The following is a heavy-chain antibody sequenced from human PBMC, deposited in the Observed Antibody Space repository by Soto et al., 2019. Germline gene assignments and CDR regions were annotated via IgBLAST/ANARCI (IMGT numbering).Heavy chain of an antibody. CDR2: IDHSGYT. CDR3: ATRITVFGLLIPPFDP. V-gene: IGHV4-34*01. Sequence: SETLSLTCGVYGGSFSGYYWGWIRQPPGKGLEWIGEIDHSGYTDNNPSLKSRLTISVDTSKNQFSLRLSSVTAADTAIYYCATRITVFGLLIPPFDPWGQGTQVTVSS. D-gene: IGHD3-3*01. J-gene: IGHJ5*02. CDR1: GGSFSGYY.